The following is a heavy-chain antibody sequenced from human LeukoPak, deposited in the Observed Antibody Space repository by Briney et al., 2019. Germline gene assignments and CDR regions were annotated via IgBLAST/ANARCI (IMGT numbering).Heavy chain of an antibody. D-gene: IGHD3-22*01. Sequence: PGRSLRLSCAASGFTFSSYGMHWVRQAPGKGLEWVAVISYDGSNKYYADSVKGRFTISRDNPKNTLFLQMNSLRAEDTAVYYCAGDYDSSGQYASLEYWGQGILVTVSS. V-gene: IGHV3-30*03. CDR3: AGDYDSSGQYASLEY. CDR1: GFTFSSYG. CDR2: ISYDGSNK. J-gene: IGHJ4*02.